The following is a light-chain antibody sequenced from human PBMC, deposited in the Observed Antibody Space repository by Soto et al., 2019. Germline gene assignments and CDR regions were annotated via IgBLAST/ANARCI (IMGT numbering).Light chain of an antibody. CDR1: QGISNY. CDR3: QKYNSAPP. Sequence: DIQMTQSPSSLSASVGDRVTITCRASQGISNYLAWYQQKPGKVPKLLIYAASTLQSGVPSRFSGSGSGTDFTRTISSLQPEDVATYYCQKYNSAPPFGGGTKVEIK. J-gene: IGKJ4*01. V-gene: IGKV1-27*01. CDR2: AAS.